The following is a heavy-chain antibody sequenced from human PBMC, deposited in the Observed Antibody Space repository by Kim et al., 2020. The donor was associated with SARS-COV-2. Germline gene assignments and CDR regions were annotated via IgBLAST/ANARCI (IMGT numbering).Heavy chain of an antibody. Sequence: GGSLRLSCAASGFTFSSYWMHWVRQAPGKGLVWVSRINSDGSSTSYADSVKGRFTISRDNAKNTLYLQMNSLRAEDTAVYYCAREIRYSGGYYYYYGMDVWGQGTTVTVSS. J-gene: IGHJ6*02. CDR2: INSDGSST. CDR1: GFTFSSYW. D-gene: IGHD3-10*01. V-gene: IGHV3-74*01. CDR3: AREIRYSGGYYYYYGMDV.